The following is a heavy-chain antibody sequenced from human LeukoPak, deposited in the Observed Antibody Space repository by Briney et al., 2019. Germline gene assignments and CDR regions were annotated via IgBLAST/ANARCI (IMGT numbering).Heavy chain of an antibody. Sequence: GGSLRLSCAASGFTFDDYGLSWVRQVPGKGLEWVSGLNWNGASTGYADSVKGRFTMSRDNAKKSLYLQMNSLRAEDTAVYYCARAKFDSSRYYYRGFDIWGQGTMVTVSS. D-gene: IGHD3-22*01. CDR3: ARAKFDSSRYYYRGFDI. CDR2: LNWNGAST. J-gene: IGHJ3*02. CDR1: GFTFDDYG. V-gene: IGHV3-20*04.